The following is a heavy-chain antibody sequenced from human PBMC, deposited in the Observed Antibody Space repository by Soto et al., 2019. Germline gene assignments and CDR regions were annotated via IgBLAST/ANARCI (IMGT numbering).Heavy chain of an antibody. V-gene: IGHV1-69*01. D-gene: IGHD1-26*01. CDR1: GGTFSSYS. J-gene: IGHJ4*02. CDR3: ARAGGRHSGGIDY. CDR2: IIPSFGTA. Sequence: QVQLVQSGAEVKKPGSSVKVSCKSSGGTFSSYSMNWVRQAPGQGLEWMGEIIPSFGTANYAQKFQGRVTITADESTSTVYMELSSLRSEDTAVYYCARAGGRHSGGIDYWGQGTLVTVSS.